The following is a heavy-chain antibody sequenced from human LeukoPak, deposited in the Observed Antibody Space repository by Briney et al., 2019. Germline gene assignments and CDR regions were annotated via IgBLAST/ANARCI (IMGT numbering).Heavy chain of an antibody. J-gene: IGHJ3*02. CDR3: ALSCSSTSCYGPIDAFDI. CDR1: GYTFTSYG. Sequence: ASVKDSCKASGYTFTSYGISWVRQAPGQGLEWMGWISAYNGNTNYAQKLQGRVTMTTDTSTSTAYMELRSLRSDDTAVYYCALSCSSTSCYGPIDAFDIWGQGTMVTVSS. D-gene: IGHD2-2*01. CDR2: ISAYNGNT. V-gene: IGHV1-18*01.